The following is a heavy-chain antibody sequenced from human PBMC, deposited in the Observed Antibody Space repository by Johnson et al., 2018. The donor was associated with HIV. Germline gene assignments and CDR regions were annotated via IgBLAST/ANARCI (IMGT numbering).Heavy chain of an antibody. V-gene: IGHV3-53*04. CDR2: IYSGGSNK. CDR1: GFTVSSNY. J-gene: IGHJ3*02. Sequence: VQLVESGGGVVRPGGSLRLSCAASGFTVSSNYMSWVRQAPGKGLEWVSVIYSGGSNKYYADSVKGRFTISRDNSKNTLYLQMNSLRAEETAVYYCARAGQQWLADAFDIWGQGTMVTVSS. D-gene: IGHD6-19*01. CDR3: ARAGQQWLADAFDI.